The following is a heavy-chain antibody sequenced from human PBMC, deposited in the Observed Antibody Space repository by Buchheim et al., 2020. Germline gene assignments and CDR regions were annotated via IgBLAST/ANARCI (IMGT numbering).Heavy chain of an antibody. V-gene: IGHV2-5*02. CDR2: IYWDDDK. CDR3: AHTGTYDYGDLRLMDV. D-gene: IGHD4-17*01. J-gene: IGHJ6*02. Sequence: QITLKESGPTLVKPTQTLTLTCTFSGFSLSTSGVGVGWVRQPPGKALECLAFIYWDDDKRYSPSLKSRLTITKATSKNQVVLTMTNMDPVDTATYYCAHTGTYDYGDLRLMDVWGQGTT. CDR1: GFSLSTSGVG.